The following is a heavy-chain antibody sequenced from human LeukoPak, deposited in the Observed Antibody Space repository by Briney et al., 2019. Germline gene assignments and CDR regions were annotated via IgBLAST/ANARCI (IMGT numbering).Heavy chain of an antibody. D-gene: IGHD6-19*01. V-gene: IGHV1-2*02. Sequence: ASVKVSFKASGYTFTGYYMHWVRQAPGQGLEWMGWISPNSGDTNYAQKFQGRVTMNRDTSISTAYMELSRLRSDDTAVYYCATYSSAWSYFDYWGQGTLVTVSS. J-gene: IGHJ4*02. CDR3: ATYSSAWSYFDY. CDR2: ISPNSGDT. CDR1: GYTFTGYY.